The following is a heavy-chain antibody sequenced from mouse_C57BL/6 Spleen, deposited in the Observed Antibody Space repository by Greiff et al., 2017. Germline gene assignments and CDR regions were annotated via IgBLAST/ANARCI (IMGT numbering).Heavy chain of an antibody. V-gene: IGHV1-55*01. CDR3: ARRIYYDYGAWFAY. CDR1: GYTFTSYW. D-gene: IGHD2-4*01. J-gene: IGHJ3*01. Sequence: QVQLKQPGAELVKPGASVKMSCKASGYTFTSYWITWVKQRPGQGLEWIGDIYPGSGSTNYNEKFKSKATLTVDTSSSTAYMQLSSLTSEDSAVYYCARRIYYDYGAWFAYWGQGTLVTVSA. CDR2: IYPGSGST.